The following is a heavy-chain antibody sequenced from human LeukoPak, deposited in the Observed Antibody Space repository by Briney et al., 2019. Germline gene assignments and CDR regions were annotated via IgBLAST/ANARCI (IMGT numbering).Heavy chain of an antibody. V-gene: IGHV3-21*01. CDR1: GFTFSSYS. J-gene: IGHJ3*02. Sequence: GGSLRLSCAASGFTFSSYSMNWVRQAPGKGLEWVSSISSSSSYIYYADSVKGRFTISRDNAKNSLYLQMNSLRAEDTAVYYCARDPLRYCSSTSCPHDAFDIWGHGTMVTVSS. CDR2: ISSSSSYI. D-gene: IGHD2-2*01. CDR3: ARDPLRYCSSTSCPHDAFDI.